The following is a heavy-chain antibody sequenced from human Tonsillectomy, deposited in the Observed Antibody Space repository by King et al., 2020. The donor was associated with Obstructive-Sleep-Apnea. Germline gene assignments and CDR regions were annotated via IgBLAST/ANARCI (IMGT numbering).Heavy chain of an antibody. J-gene: IGHJ4*02. CDR1: GFTFSSYA. CDR3: ARAGGYTYGDWYYFDY. D-gene: IGHD5-18*01. Sequence: QLVQSGGGVVQPGRSLRLSCTASGFTFSSYAIHWVRQAPGKGLEWVTLISYDGSNRYYADSVKGRFTISRDNSKNTVYLQMNSLRAEDTAVYYCARAGGYTYGDWYYFDYWGQGTLVTVSS. CDR2: ISYDGSNR. V-gene: IGHV3-30*04.